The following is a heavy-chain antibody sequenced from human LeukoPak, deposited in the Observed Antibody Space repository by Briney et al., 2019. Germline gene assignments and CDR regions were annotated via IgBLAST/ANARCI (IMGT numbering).Heavy chain of an antibody. CDR2: INRDGSEK. J-gene: IGHJ4*02. V-gene: IGHV3-7*02. Sequence: PGGSLRLSCAASGFTLSSYWMSWVRQAPGKGLEWVANINRDGSEKYYVDSVNGRFTISRDNSENTLSLQMNSLRAEDTAVYYCAKSPSGRSRISRFDYWGQGILVTVSS. D-gene: IGHD1-26*01. CDR1: GFTLSSYW. CDR3: AKSPSGRSRISRFDY.